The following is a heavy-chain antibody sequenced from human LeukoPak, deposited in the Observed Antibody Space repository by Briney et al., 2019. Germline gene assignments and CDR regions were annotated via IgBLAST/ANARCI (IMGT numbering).Heavy chain of an antibody. D-gene: IGHD2-2*01. CDR2: IYHTGTT. CDR1: GGSMISYY. V-gene: IGHV4-59*01. Sequence: SETLSLTCSVSGGSMISYYWSWIRQPPGKGLEWIASIYHTGTTRYNASLKSRISVSVNTSTTQLSLKLSSVTAADTAVYYCARGSGWCSSSTCYHFDYWGQGTLVTVSP. CDR3: ARGSGWCSSSTCYHFDY. J-gene: IGHJ4*02.